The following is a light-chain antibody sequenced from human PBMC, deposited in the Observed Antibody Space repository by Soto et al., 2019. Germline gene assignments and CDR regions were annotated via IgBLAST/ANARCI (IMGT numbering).Light chain of an antibody. V-gene: IGLV1-47*01. CDR1: SSNFGTNY. J-gene: IGLJ1*01. CDR3: AAWDDSLSGFYV. CDR2: RNN. Sequence: LTRVVSGSRAPREGGPMFNSGNSSNFGTNYVYWYQQLPGTAPKILIYRNNQRPSGVPDRFSGSKSGASASLAISGLRSVDEADYYCAAWDDSLSGFYVFRTGTKVTVL.